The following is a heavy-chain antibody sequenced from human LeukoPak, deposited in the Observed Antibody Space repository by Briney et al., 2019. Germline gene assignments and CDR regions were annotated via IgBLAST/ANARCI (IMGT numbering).Heavy chain of an antibody. D-gene: IGHD2-15*01. J-gene: IGHJ4*02. CDR2: IDSTGAYT. CDR1: GFIFSNYA. CDR3: AKGSAVGRPYYFDY. Sequence: GGSLRLSCAASGFIFSNYAMSWVRQAPGKGLEWVSAIDSTGAYTWYADSVKGRFTISKDSSKTILYLQMNSLRAEDAAVYFCAKGSAVGRPYYFDYWGQGTLVTVSS. V-gene: IGHV3-23*01.